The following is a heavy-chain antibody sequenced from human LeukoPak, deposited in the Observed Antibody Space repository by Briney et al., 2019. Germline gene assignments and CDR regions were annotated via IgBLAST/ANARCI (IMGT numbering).Heavy chain of an antibody. CDR3: ARITIFGVVQRPDPDQNYYMDV. Sequence: PSETLSLTCTVSGGSVSSSSYYWGWIRQPPGRGLEWIGYIYYSGSTNYNPSLKSRVTISVDTSKNQFSLKLSSVTAADTAVYYCARITIFGVVQRPDPDQNYYMDVWGKGTTVTVSS. CDR1: GGSVSSSSYY. J-gene: IGHJ6*03. V-gene: IGHV4-61*05. D-gene: IGHD3-3*01. CDR2: IYYSGST.